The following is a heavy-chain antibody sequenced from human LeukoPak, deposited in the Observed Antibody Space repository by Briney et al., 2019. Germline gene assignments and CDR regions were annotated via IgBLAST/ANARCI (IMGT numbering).Heavy chain of an antibody. CDR2: ISGSGGST. CDR1: GFTFSSYG. V-gene: IGHV3-23*01. J-gene: IGHJ4*02. CDR3: ARVEFLYSSSWFTFDY. D-gene: IGHD6-13*01. Sequence: GGSLRLSCAASGFTFSSYGMSWVRQAPGKGLEWVSAISGSGGSTYYADSVKGRFTISRDNSKNTLYLQMNSLRAEDTAVYYCARVEFLYSSSWFTFDYWGQGTLVTVSS.